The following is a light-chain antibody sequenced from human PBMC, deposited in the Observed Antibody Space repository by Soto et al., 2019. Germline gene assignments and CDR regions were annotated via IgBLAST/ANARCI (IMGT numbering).Light chain of an antibody. V-gene: IGKV3-20*01. Sequence: VLTQTQDTLSLSPGERDTLSCRASQSVSSSYLAWYQQKPGQAPRLLIYGASSRATGIPDRFSGSGSGTDFTLTISRLEPEDFAVYYCQQYGSSPPTFGQ. J-gene: IGKJ1*01. CDR3: QQYGSSPPT. CDR1: QSVSSSY. CDR2: GAS.